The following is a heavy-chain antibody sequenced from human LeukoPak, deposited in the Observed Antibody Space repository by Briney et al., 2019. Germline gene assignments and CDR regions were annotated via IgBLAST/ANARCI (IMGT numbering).Heavy chain of an antibody. CDR2: IYYSGTT. D-gene: IGHD3-22*01. CDR3: ARRWSSGSKYRAYDF. J-gene: IGHJ3*01. V-gene: IGHV4-38-2*01. CDR1: GDSISSGYY. Sequence: PSGTLSLTCAVSGDSISSGYYWAWIRQPPGKGLEWIGSIYYSGTTFYNPSLKSRVTISVDTSKNQFSLKLSSVTAADTAVYYCARRWSSGSKYRAYDFWGQGTTVSVSS.